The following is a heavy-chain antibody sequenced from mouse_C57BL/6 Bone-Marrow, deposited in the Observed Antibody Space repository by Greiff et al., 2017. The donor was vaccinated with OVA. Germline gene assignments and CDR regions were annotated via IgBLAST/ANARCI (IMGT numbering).Heavy chain of an antibody. V-gene: IGHV5-6*01. CDR2: ISSGGSYT. CDR3: ARTVVARDYYAMDY. D-gene: IGHD1-1*01. J-gene: IGHJ4*01. Sequence: EVMLVESGGDLVKPGGSLKLSCAASGFTFSSYGMSWVRQTPDKRLEWVATISSGGSYTYYPDSVKGRFTISRDNAKNTLYLQMSSLKSEDTAMYYCARTVVARDYYAMDYWGQGTSVTVSS. CDR1: GFTFSSYG.